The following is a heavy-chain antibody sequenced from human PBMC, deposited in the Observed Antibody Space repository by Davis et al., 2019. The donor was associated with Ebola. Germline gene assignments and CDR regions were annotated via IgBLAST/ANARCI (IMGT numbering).Heavy chain of an antibody. D-gene: IGHD4-11*01. Sequence: PGGSLRLSCTVSGGSISSGGYYWNWIRQPPGKGLEWIGYIYYSGSTSYSPSLKGRVTFSVDTSKNQFSLRLNSVTAADTAVYYCARAGFDYKVVYWGQGTLVTVSS. V-gene: IGHV4-61*08. CDR3: ARAGFDYKVVY. CDR2: IYYSGST. J-gene: IGHJ4*02. CDR1: GGSISSGGYY.